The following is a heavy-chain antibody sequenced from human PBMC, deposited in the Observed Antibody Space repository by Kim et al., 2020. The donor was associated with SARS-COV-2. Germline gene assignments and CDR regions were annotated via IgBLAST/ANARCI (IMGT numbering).Heavy chain of an antibody. CDR3: AKGGPHYDILTAYMD. D-gene: IGHD3-9*01. V-gene: IGHV3-23*01. CDR1: GFTFNLYA. Sequence: GGSLRLSCTASGFTFNLYAMTWVRQAPGKGLEWVSAISGSGYSTYYADPVKGRFTISRDNSKNSLYLQMNSLSAEDTAIYYCAKGGPHYDILTAYMDWGQGTLVSVSS. CDR2: ISGSGYST. J-gene: IGHJ4*02.